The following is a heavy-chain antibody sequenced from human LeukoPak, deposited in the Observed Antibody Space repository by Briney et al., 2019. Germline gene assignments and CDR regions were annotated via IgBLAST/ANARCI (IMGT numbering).Heavy chain of an antibody. CDR1: GGTFSSYA. Sequence: SVKVSCKASGGTFSSYAISWVRQAPGQGLEWMGGIIPIFGTANYAQKFQGRVTITADESTSTAYMELSSLRSEDTAVYYCAREDGGAEDAFDIWGKGQWSPSLQ. CDR2: IIPIFGTA. D-gene: IGHD4-23*01. J-gene: IGHJ3*02. CDR3: AREDGGAEDAFDI. V-gene: IGHV1-69*01.